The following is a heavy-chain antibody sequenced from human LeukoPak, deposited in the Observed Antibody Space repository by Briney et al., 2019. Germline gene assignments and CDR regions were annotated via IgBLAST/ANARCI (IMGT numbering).Heavy chain of an antibody. CDR3: AGAQPPDPPY. CDR2: MNPNSGNT. V-gene: IGHV1-8*02. CDR1: GYTFTDSY. J-gene: IGHJ4*02. Sequence: ASVKVSCKASGYTFTDSYIHWVRQATGQGLEWMGWMNPNSGNTGYAQKFQGRVTMTRNTSISTAYMELSSLRSEDTAVYYCAGAQPPDPPYWGQGTLVTVSS.